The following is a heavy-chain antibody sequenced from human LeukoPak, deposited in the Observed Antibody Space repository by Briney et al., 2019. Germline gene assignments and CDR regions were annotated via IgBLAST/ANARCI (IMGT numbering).Heavy chain of an antibody. V-gene: IGHV3-21*01. CDR2: ISSGSYI. CDR1: GFTFSTFG. CDR3: ARWGPQTSSDY. J-gene: IGHJ4*02. Sequence: GGSLRLSCAASGFTFSTFGMIWVRQAPGKGLEWVSSISSGSYIYYADSVKGRFTISRDNAKNTLYLQMNSLRAEDTAVYYCARWGPQTSSDYWGQGTLVTVSS. D-gene: IGHD6-13*01.